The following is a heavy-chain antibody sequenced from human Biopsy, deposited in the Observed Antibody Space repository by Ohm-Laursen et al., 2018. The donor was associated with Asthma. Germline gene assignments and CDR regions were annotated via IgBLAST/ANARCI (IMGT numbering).Heavy chain of an antibody. CDR3: ARTFHFWSPYHAEHYQL. J-gene: IGHJ1*01. V-gene: IGHV3-7*01. CDR2: IKHDGTEK. D-gene: IGHD3-3*02. Sequence: SLRLSCAASGLTFRNYGMHWVRQVPGKGLEWVANIKHDGTEKNHVDSLKGRFTISRDNAKNSLYLQKNSLRAEDTAVYYCARTFHFWSPYHAEHYQLWGQGTLVTVSS. CDR1: GLTFRNYG.